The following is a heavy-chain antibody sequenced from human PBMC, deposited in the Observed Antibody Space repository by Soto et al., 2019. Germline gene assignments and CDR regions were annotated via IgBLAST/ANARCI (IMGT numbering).Heavy chain of an antibody. CDR3: ASNYCSGGSCYSGVDY. CDR2: IWYDGSNK. V-gene: IGHV3-33*01. D-gene: IGHD2-15*01. Sequence: PGGSLRLSCAASGFTFSSYGMHWVRQAPGKGLEWVAVIWYDGSNKYYADSVKGRFTISRDNSKNTLYLQMNSLRAEDTAVYYCASNYCSGGSCYSGVDYWGQGTLVTVSS. CDR1: GFTFSSYG. J-gene: IGHJ4*02.